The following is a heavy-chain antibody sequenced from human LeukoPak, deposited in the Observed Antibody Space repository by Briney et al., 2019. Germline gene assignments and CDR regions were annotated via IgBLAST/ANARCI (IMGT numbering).Heavy chain of an antibody. CDR1: GFTFGSYD. CDR2: IRHDGSDK. J-gene: IGHJ6*03. V-gene: IGHV3-30*02. Sequence: PGGSLRLSCAASGFTFGSYDMHWVRQSPGKGLEWVAFIRHDGSDKNYADSVKGRFTISRDNAYNTLYLQMNSLRPEDTALYYCAKGEFYYYSYMDVWGKGTTVIVSS. CDR3: AKGEFYYYSYMDV.